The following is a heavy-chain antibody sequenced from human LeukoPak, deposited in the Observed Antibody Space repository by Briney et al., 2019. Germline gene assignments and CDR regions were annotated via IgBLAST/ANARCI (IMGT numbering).Heavy chain of an antibody. CDR2: IWYDGSNK. V-gene: IGHV3-33*08. D-gene: IGHD2-2*01. Sequence: GGSLRLSCAASGFTFSSYAMHWVRQAPGKGLEWVAVIWYDGSNKYYADSVKGRFTISRDNSKNTLYLQMNSLRAEDTAVYYCARESSTSRLSFDYWGQGTLVTVSS. J-gene: IGHJ4*02. CDR1: GFTFSSYA. CDR3: ARESSTSRLSFDY.